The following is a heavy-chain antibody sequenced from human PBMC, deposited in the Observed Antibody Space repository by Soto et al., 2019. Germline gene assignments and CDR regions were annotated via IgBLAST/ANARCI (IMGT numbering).Heavy chain of an antibody. D-gene: IGHD3-22*01. CDR1: GGTFSSNT. CDR2: ITPMFGTP. Sequence: SVKVSCKASGGTFSSNTITWVRQAPGQGLEWMGGITPMFGTPNYAQKFRGRVTITADESTSTAYMELSSLRPEDTAMYFCARDGTLYDSRAYYYLYWGQGTLVTVSS. J-gene: IGHJ4*02. V-gene: IGHV1-69*13. CDR3: ARDGTLYDSRAYYYLY.